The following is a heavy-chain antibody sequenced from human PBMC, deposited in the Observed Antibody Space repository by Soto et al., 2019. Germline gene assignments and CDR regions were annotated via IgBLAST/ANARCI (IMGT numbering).Heavy chain of an antibody. CDR1: GFTFSSYA. D-gene: IGHD2-15*01. CDR2: ISGSGGST. J-gene: IGHJ6*02. V-gene: IGHV3-23*01. Sequence: PGGSLRLSCAASGFTFSSYAMSWVRQAPGKGLEWVSAISGSGGSTYYADSVKGRFTISRDNSKNTLYLQMNSLRAEDTAVYYCAGYCSGGSCYPRDYYYGMDVWGQGTTVTVSS. CDR3: AGYCSGGSCYPRDYYYGMDV.